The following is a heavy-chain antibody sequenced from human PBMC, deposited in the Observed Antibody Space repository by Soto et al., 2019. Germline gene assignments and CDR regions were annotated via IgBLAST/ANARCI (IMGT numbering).Heavy chain of an antibody. J-gene: IGHJ2*01. V-gene: IGHV1-8*01. D-gene: IGHD2-21*01. Sequence: ASVKPSCEAWGYTYASSDINWVLQATGRGLEWMGWMNPNSGNTGYAQKFQGRVSRTRNTAIRTAYMELSSLGSEDTAVYYCAREQKDDCGNVRFFFLMIRRPPRSTLFPYTTLFDL. CDR2: MNPNSGNT. CDR3: AREQKDDCGNVRFFFLMIRRPPRSTLFPYTTLFDL. CDR1: GYTYASSD.